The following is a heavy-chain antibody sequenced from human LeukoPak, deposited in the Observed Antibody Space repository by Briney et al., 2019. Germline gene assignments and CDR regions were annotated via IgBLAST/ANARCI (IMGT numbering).Heavy chain of an antibody. CDR2: ITYNGDIK. J-gene: IGHJ4*02. CDR1: GFTFRNYA. Sequence: PGTSLRLSCAASGFTFRNYAIHWVRQAPGEGLEWVAIITYNGDIKYYADSVKGRFTISRDNSQNTVFLQMNSLRPEDTAVYYCARDAQSGAHSDFDYWGQGTLDTVSS. CDR3: ARDAQSGAHSDFDY. D-gene: IGHD1-26*01. V-gene: IGHV3-30-3*01.